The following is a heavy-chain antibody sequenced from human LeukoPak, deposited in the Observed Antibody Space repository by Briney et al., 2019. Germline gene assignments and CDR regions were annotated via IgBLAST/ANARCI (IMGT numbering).Heavy chain of an antibody. CDR1: GGSISSYY. CDR3: ARHYGSGSYYLDY. Sequence: PSETLSLTCTVSGGSISSYYWSWIRQPPGKGLEWIGYIYYSGSTNYNPSLKSRVTISVDTSKNQFSLKLSSVTAAGTAVYYCARHYGSGSYYLDYWGQGTLVTVSS. J-gene: IGHJ4*02. CDR2: IYYSGST. D-gene: IGHD3-10*01. V-gene: IGHV4-59*08.